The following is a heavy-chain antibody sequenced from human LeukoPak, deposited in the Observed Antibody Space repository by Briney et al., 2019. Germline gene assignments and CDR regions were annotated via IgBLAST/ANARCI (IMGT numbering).Heavy chain of an antibody. V-gene: IGHV4-31*03. CDR2: IYYSGST. CDR1: GGSISSGGYY. J-gene: IGHJ3*02. CDR3: ARVLRSFDSDAFDI. Sequence: PSQTLSLTCTVSGGSISSGGYYWSWIRQHPGKGLEWIGYIYYSGSTYYNPSLKSRVTISVDTSKNQFSLKLSSVTAAGTAVYYCARVLRSFDSDAFDIWGQGTMVTVSS. D-gene: IGHD4-17*01.